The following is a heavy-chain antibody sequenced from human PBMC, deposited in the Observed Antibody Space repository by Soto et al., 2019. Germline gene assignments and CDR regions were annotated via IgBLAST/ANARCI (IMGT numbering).Heavy chain of an antibody. CDR1: GFTFSSYA. D-gene: IGHD2-2*01. CDR3: ARALLVPADMLNY. J-gene: IGHJ4*02. CDR2: ISYDGSNK. Sequence: QVQLVESGGGVVQPGRSLRLSCAASGFTFSSYAMHWVRQAPGKGLVWVAVISYDGSNKYYADSVKGRFTISRDNSKNTLYLQMNRLRVKDTAVYYFARALLVPADMLNYWGQATLVTVSS. V-gene: IGHV3-30-3*01.